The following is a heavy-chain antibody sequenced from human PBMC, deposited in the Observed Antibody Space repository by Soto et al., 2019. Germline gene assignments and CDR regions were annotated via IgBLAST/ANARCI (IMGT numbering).Heavy chain of an antibody. D-gene: IGHD3-3*01. J-gene: IGHJ6*02. CDR1: GASISRYY. V-gene: IGHV4-59*01. CDR3: AREIQSMDDFFDGTGDYYYYYGMDV. CDR2: LYNTGST. Sequence: SETLSLTCTVSGASISRYYWSWIRQSPGKGLEWIGYLYNTGSTIYNPSLKSRVTISVDTSKNQFSLKMNSVTAADTAVYYCAREIQSMDDFFDGTGDYYYYYGMDVWGQGTTVTVSS.